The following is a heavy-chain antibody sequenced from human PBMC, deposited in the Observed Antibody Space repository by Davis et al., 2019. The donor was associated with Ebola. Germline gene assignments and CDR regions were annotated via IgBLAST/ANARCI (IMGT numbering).Heavy chain of an antibody. Sequence: HTGGSLRLSCAASGFAFSNYWMNWVRQAPGKGLEWVSRINSDGTSSNYTDVVRGRFTVSRDNAKNTLYLQMNSLRVEDTAIYYCAREEGSSRWQNNWFDYWGQGTLVTVSS. V-gene: IGHV3-74*01. CDR1: GFAFSNYW. J-gene: IGHJ5*01. CDR3: AREEGSSRWQNNWFDY. CDR2: INSDGTSS. D-gene: IGHD2-2*01.